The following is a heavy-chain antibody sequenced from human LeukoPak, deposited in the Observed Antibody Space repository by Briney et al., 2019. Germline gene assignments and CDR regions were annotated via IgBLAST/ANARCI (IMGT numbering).Heavy chain of an antibody. J-gene: IGHJ4*02. CDR2: ISYDGSNK. CDR3: AREASRGGLWFGELSDY. D-gene: IGHD3-10*01. V-gene: IGHV3-30-3*01. Sequence: GGSLRLSCAASGFTFSSYAMHWVRQAPGKGLEWVAVISYDGSNKYYADSVKGRFTISRDNSKNTLYLQMNSLRAEDTAVYYCAREASRGGLWFGELSDYWGQGTLVTVSS. CDR1: GFTFSSYA.